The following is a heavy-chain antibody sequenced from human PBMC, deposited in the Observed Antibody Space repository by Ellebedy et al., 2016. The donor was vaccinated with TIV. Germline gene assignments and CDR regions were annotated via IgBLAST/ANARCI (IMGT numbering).Heavy chain of an antibody. J-gene: IGHJ6*02. CDR3: ARGSQESNSGMDV. CDR1: GFTVSTSY. CDR2: IKGDGSIT. D-gene: IGHD4-11*01. Sequence: GESLKISCAASGFTVSTSYMGWVRQAPGKGLVWVSRIKGDGSITDYADSVKGRFTISRDNAKNTLYLQMNSLRAEDTAVYYCARGSQESNSGMDVWGQGTTVTVSS. V-gene: IGHV3-74*01.